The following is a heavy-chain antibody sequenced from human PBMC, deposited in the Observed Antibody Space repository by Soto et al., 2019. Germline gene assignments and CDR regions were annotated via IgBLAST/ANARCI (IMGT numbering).Heavy chain of an antibody. D-gene: IGHD2-21*02. V-gene: IGHV3-30*18. CDR3: AKSTLPYCGGDCPAEYFQH. J-gene: IGHJ1*01. CDR1: GFTFSSYG. CDR2: ISYDGSNK. Sequence: GGSLRLSCAASGFTFSSYGMHWVRQAPGKGLEWVAVISYDGSNKYYADSVKGRFTISRDNSKNTLYLQMNSLRAEDTAVYYCAKSTLPYCGGDCPAEYFQHWGQGT.